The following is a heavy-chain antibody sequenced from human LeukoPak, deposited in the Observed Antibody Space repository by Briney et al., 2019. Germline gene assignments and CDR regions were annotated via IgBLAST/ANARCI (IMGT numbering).Heavy chain of an antibody. J-gene: IGHJ4*02. CDR3: IRDPAVAADDY. CDR1: GLTLSSYE. Sequence: GSLRLSCAASGLTLSSYEMNWVRQAPGKGLEWVSYSSSSGSAIYYADSVKGRFTIPRDNAKNSLSLQMNSLRAEDTAVYYCIRDPAVAADDYWGQGTLVTVSS. CDR2: SSSSGSAI. V-gene: IGHV3-48*03. D-gene: IGHD6-19*01.